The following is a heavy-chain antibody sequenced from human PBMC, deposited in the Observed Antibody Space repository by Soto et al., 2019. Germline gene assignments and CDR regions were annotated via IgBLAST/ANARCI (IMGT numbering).Heavy chain of an antibody. Sequence: PSGTLSLTFSVSGDSINSDKYYWGWIRQPPGKGLEWIGSIYFRGNTYYNPSLQTRVTISLDKSKSQFSLKLNSVTAADSAVYFCARLEGLATISYYFDFWGQGALVTVSS. CDR2: IYFRGNT. CDR1: GDSINSDKYY. J-gene: IGHJ4*02. V-gene: IGHV4-39*01. CDR3: ARLEGLATISYYFDF. D-gene: IGHD3-9*01.